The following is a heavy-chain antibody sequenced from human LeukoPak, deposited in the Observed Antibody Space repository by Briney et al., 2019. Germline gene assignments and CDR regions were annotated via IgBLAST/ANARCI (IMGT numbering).Heavy chain of an antibody. CDR3: AKGTNYYDSRTPFDY. CDR2: ISGSGGST. CDR1: GFTFDDYA. Sequence: GGSLRLSCAASGFTFDDYAMHWVRQAPGKGLEWVSAISGSGGSTYYADSVKGRFTISRDNSKNTLYLQMNSLRAEDTAVYYCAKGTNYYDSRTPFDYWGQGTLVTVSS. D-gene: IGHD3-22*01. J-gene: IGHJ4*02. V-gene: IGHV3-23*01.